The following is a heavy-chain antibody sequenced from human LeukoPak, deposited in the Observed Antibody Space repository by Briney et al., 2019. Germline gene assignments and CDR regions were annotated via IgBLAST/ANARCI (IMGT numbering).Heavy chain of an antibody. D-gene: IGHD4-23*01. CDR1: GYSIMSTFY. Sequence: SETLSLTCTVSGYSIMSTFYWGWIRQSPGKGLEWIGNVYHSGTTYSNPSLRSRVSISVDTSKDQFSLKLSSVTAADTAIYYCARVSDDEHGGNSGAVYFESWGQGTVVTVSS. J-gene: IGHJ4*02. CDR2: VYHSGTT. V-gene: IGHV4-38-2*02. CDR3: ARVSDDEHGGNSGAVYFES.